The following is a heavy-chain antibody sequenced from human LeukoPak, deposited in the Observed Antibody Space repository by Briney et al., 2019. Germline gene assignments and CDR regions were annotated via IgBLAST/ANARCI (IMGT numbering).Heavy chain of an antibody. CDR2: IIPILGIA. V-gene: IGHV1-69*04. D-gene: IGHD3-22*01. CDR1: GYTFTGYY. Sequence: GASVKVSCKASGYTFTGYYMHWVRQAPGQGLEWMGRIIPILGIANYAQKFQGRVTITADKSTSTAYMELSSLRSEDTAVYYCARGYDSSGYWNFDYWGQGTLVTVSS. CDR3: ARGYDSSGYWNFDY. J-gene: IGHJ4*02.